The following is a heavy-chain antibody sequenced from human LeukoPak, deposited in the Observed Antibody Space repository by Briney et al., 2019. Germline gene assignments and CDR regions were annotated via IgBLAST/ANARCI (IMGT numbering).Heavy chain of an antibody. CDR1: GYTFTSYA. V-gene: IGHV7-4-1*02. CDR2: INTNTGNS. J-gene: IGHJ4*02. Sequence: GASVKVSCKASGYTFTSYAMNWVRQAPGQGLEWMGWINTNTGNSTYAQGFTGRFVFSLDTSVSTAYLRISSLKAEDTAVYYCARDLDEWIYHYWGQGTLVTISS. D-gene: IGHD3/OR15-3a*01. CDR3: ARDLDEWIYHY.